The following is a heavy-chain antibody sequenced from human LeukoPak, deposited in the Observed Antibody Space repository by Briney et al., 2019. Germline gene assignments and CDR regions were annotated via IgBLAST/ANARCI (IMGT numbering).Heavy chain of an antibody. J-gene: IGHJ4*02. CDR2: IWYDGSNK. CDR3: ARDLYYYDSSGEY. Sequence: GGSLRLSCAASGFTFSSNGMHWVRQAPGKGLEWVAVIWYDGSNKYYAESVKGRFTISRDNPKNTLYLQMNSLRAEDTAVYYCARDLYYYDSSGEYWGQGTLVTVSS. CDR1: GFTFSSNG. V-gene: IGHV3-33*01. D-gene: IGHD3-22*01.